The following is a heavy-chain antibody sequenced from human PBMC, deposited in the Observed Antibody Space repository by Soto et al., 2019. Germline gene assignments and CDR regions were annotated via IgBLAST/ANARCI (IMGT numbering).Heavy chain of an antibody. CDR1: GFSLSNARMG. CDR3: ARIGYYYGSGSYFSEERLFDY. V-gene: IGHV2-26*01. CDR2: IFSNDEK. J-gene: IGHJ4*02. Sequence: QVTLKESGPVLVKPTETLTLTCTVSGFSLSNARMGVSWIRQPPGKPLEWLAHIFSNDEKSYSTSLKSRLTISKDTSKSQVVLTMTNMDPVDTATYYCARIGYYYGSGSYFSEERLFDYWGQGTLVTVSS. D-gene: IGHD3-10*01.